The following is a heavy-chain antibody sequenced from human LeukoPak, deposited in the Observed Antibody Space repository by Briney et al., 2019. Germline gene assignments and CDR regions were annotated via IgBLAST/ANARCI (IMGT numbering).Heavy chain of an antibody. Sequence: GGSLRLSCAASGFTVSSNYMSWVRQAPGKGLEWVSVIYSGGSTYYANSVKGRFTISRDNSKNTLYLQMNSLRAEDTAVYFCAKVPNSGNYYYFDYWGQGTPVTVSS. J-gene: IGHJ4*02. CDR1: GFTVSSNY. CDR2: IYSGGST. D-gene: IGHD1-26*01. CDR3: AKVPNSGNYYYFDY. V-gene: IGHV3-53*01.